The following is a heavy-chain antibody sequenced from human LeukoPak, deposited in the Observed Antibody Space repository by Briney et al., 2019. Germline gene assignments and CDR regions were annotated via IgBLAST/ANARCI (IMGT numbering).Heavy chain of an antibody. D-gene: IGHD4-11*01. CDR1: GNSISSYY. CDR3: ARETTGLARYFDY. CDR2: IYTSGST. Sequence: KPSETLSLTCTVSGNSISSYYWSWIRQPAGRGLEWIGRIYTSGSTNYNPALKSRVTMSVDTSKNQFSLNLSSVTAADTAVYYCARETTGLARYFDYWGQGTLVTVSS. J-gene: IGHJ4*02. V-gene: IGHV4-4*07.